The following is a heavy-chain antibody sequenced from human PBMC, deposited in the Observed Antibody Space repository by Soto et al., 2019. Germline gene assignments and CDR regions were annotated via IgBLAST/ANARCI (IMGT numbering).Heavy chain of an antibody. D-gene: IGHD2-15*01. CDR2: ISSSSSYI. CDR3: ARAPSTVVTPTTFDY. V-gene: IGHV3-21*01. Sequence: LRLSCAASGFTFSSYSMNWVRQAPGKGLEWVSSISSSSSYIYYADSVKGRFTTSRDNAKNSLYLQMNSLRAEDTAVYYCARAPSTVVTPTTFDYWGQGTLVTVSS. J-gene: IGHJ4*02. CDR1: GFTFSSYS.